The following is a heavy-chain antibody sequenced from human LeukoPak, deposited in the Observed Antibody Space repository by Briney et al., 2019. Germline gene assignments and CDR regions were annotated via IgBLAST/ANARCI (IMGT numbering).Heavy chain of an antibody. J-gene: IGHJ4*02. CDR1: GYTFTSYY. CDR3: ARVDTIYSSSSEWDFDY. V-gene: IGHV1-46*01. Sequence: ASVKVSCKASGYTFTSYYMHWVRQAPGQGLEWMGIINPSGGSTSYAQKFQGRVTMTRDTSTSTVYMELSGLRSEDTAVYYCARVDTIYSSSSEWDFDYWGQGTLVTVSS. CDR2: INPSGGST. D-gene: IGHD6-6*01.